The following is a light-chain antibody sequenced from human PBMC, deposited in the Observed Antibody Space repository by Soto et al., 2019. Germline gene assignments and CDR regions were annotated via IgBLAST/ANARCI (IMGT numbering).Light chain of an antibody. Sequence: DIPMTQSPSSLSASVGDRVTITCQASQDISNYLNWYQQKPGKAPKLLIYDASNLETGVPSRFSGSGSGTDFTFTISSLQPEDIATYYCQQYVNLPPLFGQGTRLEIK. V-gene: IGKV1-33*01. CDR1: QDISNY. CDR3: QQYVNLPPL. J-gene: IGKJ5*01. CDR2: DAS.